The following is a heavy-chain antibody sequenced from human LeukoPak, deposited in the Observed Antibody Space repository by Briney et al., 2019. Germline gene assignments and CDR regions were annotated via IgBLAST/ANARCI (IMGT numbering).Heavy chain of an antibody. V-gene: IGHV5-10-1*01. CDR2: IDPSDSYT. J-gene: IGHJ4*02. CDR3: ARRNRNSWYSLDY. D-gene: IGHD6-13*01. CDR1: GYSFTSYW. Sequence: GESLKISCEGSGYSFTSYWISWVRQMPGKGLEWMGRIDPSDSYTNYSPSFQGHVTISADKSISTAYLQWSSLKASDTAMYYCARRNRNSWYSLDYWGQGSLVTVSS.